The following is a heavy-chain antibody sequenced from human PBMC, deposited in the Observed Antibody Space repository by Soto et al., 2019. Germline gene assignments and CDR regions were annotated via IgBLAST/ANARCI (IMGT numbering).Heavy chain of an antibody. CDR3: ARDNILGILYGGMDV. J-gene: IGHJ6*02. CDR1: GGSISSGDYY. CDR2: IYYSGST. Sequence: QVQLQESGPGLVKPSQTLSLTCTVSGGSISSGDYYWSWIRQPPGQGLEWIWYIYYSGSTYYNPSLTSRVTRAVDTSKNQFSLKLSSVTAADTAVYYCARDNILGILYGGMDVWGQGTTVTVSS. D-gene: IGHD3-3*01. V-gene: IGHV4-30-4*01.